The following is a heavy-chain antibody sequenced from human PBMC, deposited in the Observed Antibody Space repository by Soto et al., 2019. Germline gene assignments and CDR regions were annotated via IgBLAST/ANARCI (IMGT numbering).Heavy chain of an antibody. V-gene: IGHV4-39*01. CDR1: SVSISTTTYY. CDR3: ARRAVSAAPGLYYFDY. J-gene: IGHJ4*02. D-gene: IGHD6-13*01. CDR2: VSYSWST. Sequence: QLQLQESGPGLVKPSETLSLTCTVSSVSISTTTYYWGWIRQPPGKGLEWIGTVSYSWSTAYFPSVNSRVTISVDTSRNQFSLKLSAVTAADTAIYYCARRAVSAAPGLYYFDYWGPGALVTVSS.